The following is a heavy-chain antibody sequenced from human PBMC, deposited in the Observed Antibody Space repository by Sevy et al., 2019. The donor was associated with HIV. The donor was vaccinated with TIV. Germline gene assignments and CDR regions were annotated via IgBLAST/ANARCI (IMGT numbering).Heavy chain of an antibody. CDR1: GFTFSSYG. CDR2: IRYDGSNK. V-gene: IGHV3-30*02. Sequence: GGSLRLSCAASGFTFSSYGMHWVRQAPGKGLEWVAFIRYDGSNKYYADSVKGRFTISRDNSKNTLYLQMNSLRAEDTAVYYCAKDHIDARDGYNLYYFDYWGQGTLVTVSS. D-gene: IGHD5-12*01. CDR3: AKDHIDARDGYNLYYFDY. J-gene: IGHJ4*02.